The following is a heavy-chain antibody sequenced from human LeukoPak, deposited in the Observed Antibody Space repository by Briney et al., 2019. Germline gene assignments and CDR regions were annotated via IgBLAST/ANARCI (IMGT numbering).Heavy chain of an antibody. CDR1: GFIFSSYW. V-gene: IGHV3-74*01. Sequence: GGSLRLSCAASGFIFSSYWMHWFRQGPGKGLVWVSRISTDGSSTSYADSVKGRFTISRDNAKNTLYLQMDSLRAEDSAVYYCARVRSGTWNGYEYWGQGTLVTVS. J-gene: IGHJ4*02. CDR2: ISTDGSST. CDR3: ARVRSGTWNGYEY. D-gene: IGHD3-3*01.